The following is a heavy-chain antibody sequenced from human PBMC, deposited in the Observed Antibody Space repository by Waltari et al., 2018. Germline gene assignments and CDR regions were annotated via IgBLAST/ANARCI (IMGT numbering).Heavy chain of an antibody. D-gene: IGHD6-13*01. CDR3: AKGGAAAGSYYYYGMDV. J-gene: IGHJ6*02. Sequence: EVQLVESGGVVVQPGGSLRLSCTASGFTFDDYTMHWVRHAPGQGLEWVSLISWDGGSTYYADSVKGRFTISRDNSKNSLYLQMNSLRTEDTALYYCAKGGAAAGSYYYYGMDVWGQGTTVTVSS. V-gene: IGHV3-43*01. CDR1: GFTFDDYT. CDR2: ISWDGGST.